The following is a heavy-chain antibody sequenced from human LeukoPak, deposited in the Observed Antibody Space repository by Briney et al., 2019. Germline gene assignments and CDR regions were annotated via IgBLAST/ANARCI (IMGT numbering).Heavy chain of an antibody. V-gene: IGHV4-39*01. J-gene: IGHJ4*02. CDR3: ASPTVSTGYPQGNF. CDR2: IHYSGTT. CDR1: GGSMSNINYY. D-gene: IGHD6-25*01. Sequence: SETLSLTCTVSGGSMSNINYYWGWIRQPPGKRLEWIGSIHYSGTTSYNPSLKSRVTISVDTSKNQFSLRLSSVTAADTALYYCASPTVSTGYPQGNFWGQGILVTVSS.